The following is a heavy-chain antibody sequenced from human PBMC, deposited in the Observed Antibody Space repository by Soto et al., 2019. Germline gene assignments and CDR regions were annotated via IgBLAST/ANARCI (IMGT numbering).Heavy chain of an antibody. CDR3: ARHGAWAPLDY. CDR2: TYYRANT. D-gene: IGHD3-16*01. Sequence: QLQLQESGPGLVKPSETLSLTCSVSGGSIDSSNFYWAWVRQPPGEGLEWIGSTYYRANTYYNSSLKSRVTISADTSKNRFSLRLNSVTAADTAVYYCARHGAWAPLDYWGQGTLVTVSS. V-gene: IGHV4-39*01. J-gene: IGHJ4*02. CDR1: GGSIDSSNFY.